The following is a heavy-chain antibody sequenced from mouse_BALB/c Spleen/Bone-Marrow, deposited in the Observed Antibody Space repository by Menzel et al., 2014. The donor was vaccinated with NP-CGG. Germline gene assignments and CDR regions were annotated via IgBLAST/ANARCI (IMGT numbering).Heavy chain of an antibody. J-gene: IGHJ4*01. CDR3: GRGEGYYAMDY. Sequence: EVKVVESGGGLVQPGGSLRLSCATSGFTFNDFFINWVRQPPGKRLEWIAASRNKANDYSTEYSASVKGRFIVSRDTSQSILYLQMNALRAEDTAIYYCGRGEGYYAMDYWGQGTSVTVSS. V-gene: IGHV7-1*02. CDR1: GFTFNDFF. CDR2: SRNKANDYST.